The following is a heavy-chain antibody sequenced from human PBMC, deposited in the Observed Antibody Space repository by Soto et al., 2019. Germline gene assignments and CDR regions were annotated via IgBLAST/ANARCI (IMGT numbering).Heavy chain of an antibody. CDR2: IYYSGST. CDR1: GGSISSYY. D-gene: IGHD3-3*01. V-gene: IGHV4-59*08. CDR3: ARGGALTYDFWSGLNGRTYYFDY. J-gene: IGHJ4*02. Sequence: SETLSLTCTVSGGSISSYYWSWIRQPPGKGLEWIGYIYYSGSTNYNPSLKSRVTISVDTSKNQFSLKLSSVTAADTAVYYCARGGALTYDFWSGLNGRTYYFDYWGQGTLVTVSS.